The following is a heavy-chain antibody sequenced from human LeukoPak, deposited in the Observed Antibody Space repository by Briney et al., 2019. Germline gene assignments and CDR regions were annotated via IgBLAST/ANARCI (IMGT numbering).Heavy chain of an antibody. J-gene: IGHJ6*03. V-gene: IGHV4-38-2*02. CDR2: IYNSGST. CDR3: ARTTEGGYTYDYFYYYYMDV. Sequence: PSETLSLTCTVSGYSISSGYFWGWIRQPPGKGLEWIGTIYNSGSTYYNASLESRVTISVDTSKNQFSLELSSVTAADTAVYYCARTTEGGYTYDYFYYYYMDVWGKGATVTISS. CDR1: GYSISSGYF. D-gene: IGHD5-18*01.